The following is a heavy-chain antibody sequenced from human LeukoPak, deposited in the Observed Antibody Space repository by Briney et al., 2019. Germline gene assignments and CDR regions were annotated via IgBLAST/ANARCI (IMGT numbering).Heavy chain of an antibody. J-gene: IGHJ4*02. CDR3: ARDDYGGNSGTHYFDY. CDR2: IKQDGSEK. D-gene: IGHD4-23*01. V-gene: IGHV3-7*01. Sequence: GGSLRLSCAASGFTFSAHWMTWVRQAPGKGLEWVAQIKQDGSEKYYVDSVKGRFTISRDNAKNSLYLQMNSLRDEDTAVYYCARDDYGGNSGTHYFDYWGQGTLVTVSS. CDR1: GFTFSAHW.